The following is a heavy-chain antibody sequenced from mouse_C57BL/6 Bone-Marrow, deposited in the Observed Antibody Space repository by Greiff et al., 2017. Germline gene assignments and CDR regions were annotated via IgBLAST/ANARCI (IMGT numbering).Heavy chain of an antibody. CDR2: IDPETGGT. J-gene: IGHJ2*01. Sequence: QVQLQQPGAELVKPGASVTLSCKASGYTFTDYEMHWVKQTPVHGLEWIGAIDPETGGTAYNQKFKGKAILTADKSSSTAYMELRSLTSEDSAVYYCTREGQLRPYYFDYWGQGTTLTVSS. CDR3: TREGQLRPYYFDY. D-gene: IGHD3-2*02. V-gene: IGHV1-15*01. CDR1: GYTFTDYE.